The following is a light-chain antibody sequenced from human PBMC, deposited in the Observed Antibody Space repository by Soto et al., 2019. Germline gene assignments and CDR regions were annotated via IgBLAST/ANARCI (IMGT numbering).Light chain of an antibody. CDR2: DVR. CDR3: SSYTTSSTVV. CDR1: SSDIGYYDF. J-gene: IGLJ3*02. Sequence: QSVLTQPASVSGSPGQSITISCTGTSSDIGYYDFVSWYQQHPGKAPKLMIYDVRNRPSGTSTRFSGSKSGNTASLTISGLQAEDDADYYCSSYTTSSTVVFGGGTKLTVL. V-gene: IGLV2-14*03.